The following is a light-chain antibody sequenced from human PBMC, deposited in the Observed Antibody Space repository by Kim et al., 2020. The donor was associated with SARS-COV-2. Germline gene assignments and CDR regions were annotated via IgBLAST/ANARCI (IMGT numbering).Light chain of an antibody. V-gene: IGKV3-20*01. CDR3: QQYGSSPWT. CDR2: GAS. J-gene: IGKJ1*01. CDR1: QSVSSSY. Sequence: SPGERATLPCRASQSVSSSYLAWYQQKPGQAPRLLIYGASSRATGIPDRFSGSGSATDFTLTISRLEPEDFAVYYCQQYGSSPWTFGQGTKVDIK.